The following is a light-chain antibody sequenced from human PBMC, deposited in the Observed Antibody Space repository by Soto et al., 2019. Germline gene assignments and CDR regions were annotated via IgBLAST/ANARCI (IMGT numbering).Light chain of an antibody. CDR1: SSDVGSNNL. CDR3: CSYAGSSTPVV. Sequence: QSALTQPASVSGSPGQSITISCTGTSSDVGSNNLVSWYQQHPGKAPKLMIYEGSKRPSGVSNRFSGSKSGNTASLTISGLQAEDEADYYCCSYAGSSTPVVFGGGTKLTVL. CDR2: EGS. J-gene: IGLJ2*01. V-gene: IGLV2-23*01.